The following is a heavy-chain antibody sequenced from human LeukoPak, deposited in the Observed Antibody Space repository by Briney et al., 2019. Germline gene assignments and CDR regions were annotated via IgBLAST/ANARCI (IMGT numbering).Heavy chain of an antibody. CDR2: IYYSGST. CDR1: GGSISSYY. Sequence: SEALSLTCTVSGGSISSYYWSWIRQPPGKGLEWIGYIYYSGSTNYNPSLKSRVTISVDTSKNQFSLKLSSVTAADTAVYYCAREGGGYCSGGSCYSGGYFDYWGQGTLVTVSS. D-gene: IGHD2-15*01. V-gene: IGHV4-59*01. CDR3: AREGGGYCSGGSCYSGGYFDY. J-gene: IGHJ4*02.